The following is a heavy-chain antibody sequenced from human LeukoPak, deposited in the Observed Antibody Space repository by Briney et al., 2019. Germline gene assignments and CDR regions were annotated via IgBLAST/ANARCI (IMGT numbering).Heavy chain of an antibody. CDR2: ISAYNGDI. CDR1: GDTFTKYG. Sequence: AAVKVSCKASGDTFTKYGVSCVRQAPGQGLGWMGWISAYNGDIKYAQRGKGRVTMTTDTSTSTVYKELRSLRSDDTAVYYCARESGSDAFDIWGQGTMVTVSS. V-gene: IGHV1-18*01. CDR3: ARESGSDAFDI. J-gene: IGHJ3*02.